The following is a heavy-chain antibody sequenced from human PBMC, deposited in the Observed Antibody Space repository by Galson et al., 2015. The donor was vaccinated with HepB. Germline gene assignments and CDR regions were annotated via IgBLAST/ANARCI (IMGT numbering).Heavy chain of an antibody. CDR3: ARDLNPVGRGY. J-gene: IGHJ4*02. CDR1: GFTFSSYG. Sequence: SLRLSCAASGFTFSSYGMHWVRQAPGKGLEWVSYISSSSSTIFYADSVKGRFTISRDNAKNSLYLQMNSLRAEDTAVYYCARDLNPVGRGYWGQGTLVTVSS. V-gene: IGHV3-48*01. D-gene: IGHD1-26*01. CDR2: ISSSSSTI.